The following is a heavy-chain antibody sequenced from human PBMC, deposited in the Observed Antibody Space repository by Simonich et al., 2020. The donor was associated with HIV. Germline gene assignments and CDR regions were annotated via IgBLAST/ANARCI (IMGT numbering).Heavy chain of an antibody. CDR3: ARRSTGLELRK. V-gene: IGHV4-34*11. D-gene: IGHD1-7*01. CDR1: SGSFSGYY. CDR2: IYYSGST. Sequence: QVQLQQWGAGLLKPSETLSLTCAVYSGSFSGYYWSWIRQPPGKGLEWIGYIYYSGSTNYTPSLKSRVTISVDTSKNQFSLKLSSVTAADTAVYYCARRSTGLELRKWGQGTLVTVSS. J-gene: IGHJ4*02.